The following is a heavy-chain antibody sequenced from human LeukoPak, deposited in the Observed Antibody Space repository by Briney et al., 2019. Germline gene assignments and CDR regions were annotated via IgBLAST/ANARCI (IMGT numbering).Heavy chain of an antibody. Sequence: GSSVKVSCKASGGTFSSYAISWVRQAPGQGLEWMGGIIPIFGTANYAQKFQGRVTITTDESTSTAYMELSSLRSEDTAVYYCASTRGRHYYGSGSYSPTDSSNYYYYMDVWGKGTTVTVSS. CDR3: ASTRGRHYYGSGSYSPTDSSNYYYYMDV. D-gene: IGHD3-10*01. J-gene: IGHJ6*03. CDR1: GGTFSSYA. CDR2: IIPIFGTA. V-gene: IGHV1-69*05.